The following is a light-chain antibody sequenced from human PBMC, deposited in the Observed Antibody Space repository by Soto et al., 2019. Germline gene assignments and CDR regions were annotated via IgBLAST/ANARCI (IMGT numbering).Light chain of an antibody. CDR1: QSFSHW. Sequence: DIQMTQSPSTLSASVGDRVTITCRASQSFSHWLAWYQQKPGKAPKLLIYKASSLESGVPSRFSGSGSGPEFPLTISSLQPDDFASYYCQQYNSYPLTFGGGTKVEIK. CDR2: KAS. J-gene: IGKJ4*01. V-gene: IGKV1-5*03. CDR3: QQYNSYPLT.